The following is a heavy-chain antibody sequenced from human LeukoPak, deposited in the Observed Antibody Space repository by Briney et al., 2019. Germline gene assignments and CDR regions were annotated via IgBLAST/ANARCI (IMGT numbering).Heavy chain of an antibody. CDR3: AAFPTPYDILTGYYDY. V-gene: IGHV1-58*02. Sequence: ASVKVSCKASGFTFTSSAMQWVRQARGQRLEWIGWIVVGSGNTNYAQKFQERVTITRDMSTSTAYMELSSLRSEDTTVYYCAAFPTPYDILTGYYDYWGQGTLVTVSS. CDR2: IVVGSGNT. D-gene: IGHD3-9*01. J-gene: IGHJ4*02. CDR1: GFTFTSSA.